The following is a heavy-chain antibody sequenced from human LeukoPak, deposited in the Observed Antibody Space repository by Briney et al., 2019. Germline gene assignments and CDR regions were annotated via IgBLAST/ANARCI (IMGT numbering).Heavy chain of an antibody. CDR1: GYTFTNYG. V-gene: IGHV1-18*01. J-gene: IGHJ5*02. CDR3: ARGGANCSGGRCPLNWFDP. CDR2: ISAYNGNT. D-gene: IGHD2-15*01. Sequence: GASVKLSCKASGYTFTNYGITWVRQAPGQGLEWMGWISAYNGNTNYAQKLQGRVTMTIDKTTSTAYMELRSLRSDDTAVYYCARGGANCSGGRCPLNWFDPWGQETPVSVSS.